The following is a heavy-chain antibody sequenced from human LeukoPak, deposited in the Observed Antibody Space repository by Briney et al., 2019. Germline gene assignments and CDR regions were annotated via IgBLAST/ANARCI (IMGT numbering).Heavy chain of an antibody. CDR3: VKTLNTMVLKGPLDY. Sequence: PGGSLRLSCSASGFTFSSYTMHWVRQAPGMGLEYVSTITFNGGNTYFADSVRGRFTISRDDSKNTLYLQMSSLRAEDTAVYYCVKTLNTMVLKGPLDYWGQGTLVTVSS. D-gene: IGHD4/OR15-4a*01. V-gene: IGHV3-64D*09. J-gene: IGHJ4*02. CDR1: GFTFSSYT. CDR2: ITFNGGNT.